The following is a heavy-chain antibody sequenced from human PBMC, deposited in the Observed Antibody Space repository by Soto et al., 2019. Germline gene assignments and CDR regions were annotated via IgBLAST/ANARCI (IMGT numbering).Heavy chain of an antibody. CDR2: ISSNGGST. CDR3: VKDWGPVVAATWFDY. Sequence: SLRLSCAASGFTFRSYSMNWVRQAPGKGLEYVSAISSNGGSTYYADSVKGRFTISRDNSKNTLYLQMSSLRAEDTAVYYCVKDWGPVVAATWFDYWGQGTLVTVSS. V-gene: IGHV3-64D*06. D-gene: IGHD2-15*01. J-gene: IGHJ4*02. CDR1: GFTFRSYS.